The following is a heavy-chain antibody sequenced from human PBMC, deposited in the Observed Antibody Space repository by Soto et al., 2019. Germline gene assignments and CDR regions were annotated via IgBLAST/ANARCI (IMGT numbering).Heavy chain of an antibody. CDR2: IKSKTDGGTT. D-gene: IGHD4-17*01. V-gene: IGHV3-15*07. Sequence: SVSNAWMNWVRQAPGKGLEWVGRIKSKTDGGTTDYAAPVKGRFTISRDDSKNTLYPQMNSLKTEDTAVYYCTTYGDFTSHLDYWGQGTLVTVSS. CDR3: TTYGDFTSHLDY. CDR1: SVSNAW. J-gene: IGHJ4*02.